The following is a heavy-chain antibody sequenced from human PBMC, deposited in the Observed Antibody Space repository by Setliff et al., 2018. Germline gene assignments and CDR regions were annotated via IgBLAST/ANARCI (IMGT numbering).Heavy chain of an antibody. J-gene: IGHJ6*03. D-gene: IGHD1-7*01. CDR2: IRPLRGDT. CDR3: ARAPSGTGFYHFFSYMDV. CDR1: GYIFSAYH. V-gene: IGHV1-2*02. Sequence: ASVKVSCKASGYIFSAYHVHWVRQAPGQGPEWVGCIRPLRGDTKSAQKFQGRLTMTGDASINTAFMELTGLTSDDTAVYYCARAPSGTGFYHFFSYMDVWGKGTTVTISS.